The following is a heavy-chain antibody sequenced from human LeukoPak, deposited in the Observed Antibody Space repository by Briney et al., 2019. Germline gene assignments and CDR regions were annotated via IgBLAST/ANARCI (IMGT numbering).Heavy chain of an antibody. CDR1: GFTFSSYA. CDR3: ARDVNSYAHCGH. Sequence: GGSLRLSCAASGFTFSSYAMSWVRQAPGKGLERVSIIYKDGRTYYADSVKGRFTISRDNSRNMLYLQMNSLRAEDTAVYYCARDVNSYAHCGHWGQGTLVTVSS. D-gene: IGHD5-18*01. V-gene: IGHV3-23*01. CDR2: IYKDGRT. J-gene: IGHJ4*02.